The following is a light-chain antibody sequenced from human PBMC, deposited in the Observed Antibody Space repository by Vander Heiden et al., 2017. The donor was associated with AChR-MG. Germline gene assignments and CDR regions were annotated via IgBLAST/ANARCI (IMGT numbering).Light chain of an antibody. V-gene: IGLV1-40*01. J-gene: IGLJ1*01. CDR2: DNT. Sequence: QSVLTQPPSVSGAPGQRVTISCTGSNSNIGAGYDVHWYQQLPGTAPNLLVYDNTNRPSGVPDRFSGSKSGTSASLAINGLQTEDEADYYCQSYDSGLSGPAEVFGTGTKVTVL. CDR1: NSNIGAGYD. CDR3: QSYDSGLSGPAEV.